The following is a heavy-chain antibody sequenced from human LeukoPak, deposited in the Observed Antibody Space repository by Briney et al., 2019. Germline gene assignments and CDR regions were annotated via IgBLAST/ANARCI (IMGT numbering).Heavy chain of an antibody. D-gene: IGHD3-10*01. CDR3: ARGGFRDAFDI. V-gene: IGHV4-39*07. Sequence: PSETLSLTCTVSGGSISSSSYYWGWIRQPPGKGLEWIGSIYYSGSTNYNPSLQSRVTISVDTSKNQFSLKLSSVTAADTAVYSCARGGFRDAFDIWGQGTMVTVSS. CDR1: GGSISSSSYY. CDR2: IYYSGST. J-gene: IGHJ3*02.